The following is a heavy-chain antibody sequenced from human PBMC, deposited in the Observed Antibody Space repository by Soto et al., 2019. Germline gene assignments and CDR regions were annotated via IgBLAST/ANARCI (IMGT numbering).Heavy chain of an antibody. CDR2: ISSSGSTI. CDR1: GFTFSDYY. J-gene: IGHJ4*02. D-gene: IGHD3-22*01. Sequence: GGSLRLSCAASGFTFSDYYMSWIRQAPGKGLEWVSYISSSGSTIYYADSVKGRFTISRYNAKNSLYLQLNSLRAEDTAVYYCAREALYDSSGYYLYDYWGQGTLVTVSS. CDR3: AREALYDSSGYYLYDY. V-gene: IGHV3-11*01.